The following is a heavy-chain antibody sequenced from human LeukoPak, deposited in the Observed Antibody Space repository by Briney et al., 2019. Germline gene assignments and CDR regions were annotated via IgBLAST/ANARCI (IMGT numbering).Heavy chain of an antibody. V-gene: IGHV1-58*01. CDR1: GFTFTSSA. Sequence: ASVKVSCKASGFTFTSSAVQWVRQARGQRLEWIGWIVVGSGNTNYAQKFQERVTITRDMSTSTAYMELSSLRSDDTAVYYCASGQTYSSSWQGDYYYGMDVWGQGTTVTVSS. CDR2: IVVGSGNT. CDR3: ASGQTYSSSWQGDYYYGMDV. J-gene: IGHJ6*02. D-gene: IGHD6-13*01.